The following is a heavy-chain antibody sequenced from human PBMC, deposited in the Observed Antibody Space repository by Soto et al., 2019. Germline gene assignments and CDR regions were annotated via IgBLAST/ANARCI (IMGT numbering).Heavy chain of an antibody. V-gene: IGHV1-3*01. D-gene: IGHD3-16*02. Sequence: GASVKVSCKASGYTFTSYSMHWVRQAPGQRLEWMGWINAGNGNTKYSQKFQGRVTITRDTSASTAYMELSSLRSEDTAVYYCARDHPYDYIWGSYHPWGQGTLVTVSS. CDR2: INAGNGNT. CDR1: GYTFTSYS. J-gene: IGHJ5*02. CDR3: ARDHPYDYIWGSYHP.